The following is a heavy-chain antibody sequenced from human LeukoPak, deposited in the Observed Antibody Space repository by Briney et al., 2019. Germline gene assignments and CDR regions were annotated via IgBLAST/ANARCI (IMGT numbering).Heavy chain of an antibody. V-gene: IGHV5-51*01. CDR1: GYSFTSYW. CDR2: IYPGDSDT. D-gene: IGHD3-22*01. CDR3: ARQGYDSSGYYYDFQH. Sequence: PGESLKISCKGSGYSFTSYWIAWVRQMPGKGLEWMGIIYPGDSDTRYSPSFQGQVTISADKSISTAYLQRSSLKASDTAMYYCARQGYDSSGYYYDFQHWGQGTLVTVSS. J-gene: IGHJ1*01.